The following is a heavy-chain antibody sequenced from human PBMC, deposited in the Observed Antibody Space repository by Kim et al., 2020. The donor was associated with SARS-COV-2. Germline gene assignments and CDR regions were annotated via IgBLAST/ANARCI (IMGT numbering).Heavy chain of an antibody. Sequence: SETLSLTCTVSGGSISSYYWSWIRQPPGKGLEWIGYIYYSGSTNYNPSLKSRVTISVDTSKNQFSLKLSSVTAADTAVYYCARDSGAYYDILTGYFGAWGDYYYGMDVWGQGTTVTVSS. V-gene: IGHV4-59*01. CDR1: GGSISSYY. CDR3: ARDSGAYYDILTGYFGAWGDYYYGMDV. D-gene: IGHD3-9*01. J-gene: IGHJ6*02. CDR2: IYYSGST.